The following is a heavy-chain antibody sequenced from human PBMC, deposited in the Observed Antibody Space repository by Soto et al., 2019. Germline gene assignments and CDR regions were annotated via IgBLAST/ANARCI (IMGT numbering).Heavy chain of an antibody. CDR1: GGSISSGGYY. D-gene: IGHD3-3*01. Sequence: LSLTCTVSGGSISSGGYYWSWIRQHPGKGLEWIGYIYYSGSTYYNPSLKSRVTISVDTSKNQFSLKLSSVTAADTAVYYCARNSYYDFWSGYQRAFDLWGQGTLVTVSS. CDR3: ARNSYYDFWSGYQRAFDL. CDR2: IYYSGST. V-gene: IGHV4-31*03. J-gene: IGHJ4*02.